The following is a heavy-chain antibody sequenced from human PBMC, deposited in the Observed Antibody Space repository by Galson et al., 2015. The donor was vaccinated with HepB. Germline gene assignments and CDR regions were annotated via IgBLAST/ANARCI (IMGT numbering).Heavy chain of an antibody. D-gene: IGHD3-10*01. CDR3: VKPLLDSGTYYNPHDAFDT. Sequence: SLRLSCAASGFSFSTHPMHWVRQAPGKGLESVSVINTNGDATYDADSVKGRFTISRDNSKNTLYLQMSSLRVEDTAVYYCVKPLLDSGTYYNPHDAFDTWGQGTMVTVSS. V-gene: IGHV3-64D*06. J-gene: IGHJ3*02. CDR2: INTNGDAT. CDR1: GFSFSTHP.